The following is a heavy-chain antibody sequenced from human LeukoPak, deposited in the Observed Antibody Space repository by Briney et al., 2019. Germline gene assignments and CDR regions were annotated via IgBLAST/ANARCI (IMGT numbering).Heavy chain of an antibody. CDR3: AMAYSSSWHYFDY. CDR2: INNSGST. D-gene: IGHD6-13*01. J-gene: IGHJ4*02. CDR1: GGSFSGYY. V-gene: IGHV4-34*01. Sequence: SETLSLTCAVYGGSFSGYYWRWIRQPPGKGLEWIGEINNSGSTNYNPALKSRVTISVDTSKNQFSLKLSSVLAADTAVYCCAMAYSSSWHYFDYWGQGTLVTVSS.